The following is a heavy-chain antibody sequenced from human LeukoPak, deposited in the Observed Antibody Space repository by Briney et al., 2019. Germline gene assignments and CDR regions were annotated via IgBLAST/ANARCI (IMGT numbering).Heavy chain of an antibody. CDR1: GGTVSSYA. J-gene: IGHJ4*02. V-gene: IGHV1-69*04. D-gene: IGHD3-10*01. Sequence: GASVKVSYKASGGTVSSYAISWVRQAPGQGLECMGRIIPILGIANYAQKFQGRVTITADKSTSTAYMELSSLRSEDTAVYYCARPSGGSGTDPFDYWGQGTLVTVSS. CDR3: ARPSGGSGTDPFDY. CDR2: IIPILGIA.